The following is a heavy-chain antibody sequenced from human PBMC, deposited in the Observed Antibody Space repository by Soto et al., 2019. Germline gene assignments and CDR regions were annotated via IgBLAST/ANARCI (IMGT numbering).Heavy chain of an antibody. CDR3: ARDESGAGYYDFWIGGY. CDR1: GFTFSSYA. J-gene: IGHJ4*02. Sequence: QVQLVESGGGVVQPGRSLRLSCAASGFTFSSYAMHWVRQAPGKGLEWVAVISYDGSNKYYADSVKGRFTISRDNSKNTLYLQINSLRAEDTAVYYCARDESGAGYYDFWIGGYWGQGTLVTVSS. V-gene: IGHV3-30-3*01. CDR2: ISYDGSNK. D-gene: IGHD3-3*01.